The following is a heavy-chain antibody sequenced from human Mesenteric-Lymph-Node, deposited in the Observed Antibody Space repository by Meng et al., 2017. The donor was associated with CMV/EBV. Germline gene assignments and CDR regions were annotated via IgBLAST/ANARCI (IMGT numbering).Heavy chain of an antibody. Sequence: GESLKISCVGTGFTFRNYPMHWVRQAPGRGLDWVAVTSYNGNSVNYADSVMGRFTISRDDSKNTLFLEMDSLRRDDTAVYYCARGRSASILFWLQPWGQGTPVTVSS. J-gene: IGHJ5*02. V-gene: IGHV3-30-3*01. CDR3: ARGRSASILFWLQP. CDR2: TSYNGNSV. CDR1: GFTFRNYP. D-gene: IGHD6-6*01.